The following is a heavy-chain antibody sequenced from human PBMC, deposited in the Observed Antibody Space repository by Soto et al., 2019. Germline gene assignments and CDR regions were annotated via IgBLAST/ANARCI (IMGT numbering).Heavy chain of an antibody. Sequence: GGSLRLSCAASGFTFSSYGMHWVLQAPGKGLEWVAVISYDGSNKYYADSVKGRFTISRDNAKNTLYLQMNSLRAEATAVYYCARETYSLSLLYCGQGT. V-gene: IGHV3-30*03. CDR2: ISYDGSNK. J-gene: IGHJ4*02. CDR1: GFTFSSYG. D-gene: IGHD2-15*01. CDR3: ARETYSLSLLY.